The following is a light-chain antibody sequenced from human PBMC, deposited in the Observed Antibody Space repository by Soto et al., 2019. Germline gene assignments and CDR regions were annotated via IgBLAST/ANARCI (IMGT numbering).Light chain of an antibody. CDR1: SSDVGGYNY. J-gene: IGLJ3*02. CDR2: EVS. Sequence: QCALTQPASVSGSPGQSITISCTGTSSDVGGYNYVSWYQQHPGKAPKLMIYEVSNRPSGVSNRFSGSKSGNTASLTISGLQAEDEADYYCSSYTSSSTGVFGGGTKLTVL. CDR3: SSYTSSSTGV. V-gene: IGLV2-14*01.